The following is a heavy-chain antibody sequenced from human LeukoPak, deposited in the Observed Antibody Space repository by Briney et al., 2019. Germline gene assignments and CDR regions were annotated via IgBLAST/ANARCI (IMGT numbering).Heavy chain of an antibody. D-gene: IGHD6-19*01. CDR2: IYYSGST. Sequence: SETLSLTCTVSGGSISSSSYYWGWIRQPPGKGLEWIGSIYYSGSTYYNPSLKSRVTISVDTSKNQFSLKLSSVTAADTAVYYCARWGDSSWSWFDPWGQGTLVTVSS. J-gene: IGHJ5*02. V-gene: IGHV4-39*07. CDR1: GGSISSSSYY. CDR3: ARWGDSSWSWFDP.